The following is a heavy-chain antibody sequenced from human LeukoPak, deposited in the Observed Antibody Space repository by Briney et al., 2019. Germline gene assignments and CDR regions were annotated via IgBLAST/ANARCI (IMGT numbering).Heavy chain of an antibody. J-gene: IGHJ4*02. Sequence: GGSLRLSCGASRFTFSNYWMSWVRQAPGKGLEWVANIKEDGSEKDYVDSVKGRFIISRDNAKNSLYLQMNSLRAEDTAVYYCARENQQLVPDYWGQGTLVTVSS. CDR3: ARENQQLVPDY. V-gene: IGHV3-7*03. CDR1: RFTFSNYW. D-gene: IGHD1-1*01. CDR2: IKEDGSEK.